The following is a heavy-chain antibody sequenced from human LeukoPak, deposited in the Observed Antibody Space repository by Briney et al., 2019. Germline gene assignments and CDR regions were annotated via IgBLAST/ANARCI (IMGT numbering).Heavy chain of an antibody. CDR2: IYYSGST. CDR3: ARARYSSSVYYYGMDV. Sequence: PSQTLSLTCTVSGGSISSGGYYWSWIRQHPGKGLEWIGYIYYSGSTYYNPSLKSRVTISVDTSKTQFSLNLSFVTAADTAVYFCARARYSSSVYYYGMDVWGQGTTVTVSS. J-gene: IGHJ6*02. CDR1: GGSISSGGYY. D-gene: IGHD6-13*01. V-gene: IGHV4-31*03.